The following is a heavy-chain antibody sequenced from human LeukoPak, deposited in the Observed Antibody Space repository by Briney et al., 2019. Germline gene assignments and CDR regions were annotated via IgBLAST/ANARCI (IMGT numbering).Heavy chain of an antibody. Sequence: GRSLRLSCAASGFSFSSYGMHWVCQAPRKGLEWVAVIWYDGSNKYYADSVKGRFTISKDNSKNTLYLQMNSLRAEDTAVYYCARETSPLHVYSGMDVWGPGTTVTVSS. J-gene: IGHJ6*02. V-gene: IGHV3-33*01. CDR1: GFSFSSYG. CDR2: IWYDGSNK. CDR3: ARETSPLHVYSGMDV.